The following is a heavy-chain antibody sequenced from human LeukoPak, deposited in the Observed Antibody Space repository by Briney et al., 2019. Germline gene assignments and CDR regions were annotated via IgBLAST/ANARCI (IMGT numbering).Heavy chain of an antibody. V-gene: IGHV3-7*01. Sequence: GGSLRLSCAASGFTFSTYWMSWVRQSPEKGLEWVANIKQDGSEIYYVDSVKGRCTISRDNSKNTLYLQMNSLRAEDTAVYYCARDRTYGAFDIWGQGTMVTVSS. CDR3: ARDRTYGAFDI. CDR2: IKQDGSEI. J-gene: IGHJ3*02. D-gene: IGHD4-17*01. CDR1: GFTFSTYW.